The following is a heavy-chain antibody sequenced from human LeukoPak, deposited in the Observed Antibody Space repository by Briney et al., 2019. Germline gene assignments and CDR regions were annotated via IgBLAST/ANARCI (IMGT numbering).Heavy chain of an antibody. CDR3: AREQKPDAFDI. CDR2: ISSSSSYI. V-gene: IGHV3-21*01. J-gene: IGHJ3*02. Sequence: GGSLRLSCAASGFTLSSYSMNWVRQAPGKGLEWVSSISSSSSYIYYADSVKGRFTISRDNAKNSLYLQMNSLRAEDTAVYYCAREQKPDAFDIWGQGTMVTVSS. CDR1: GFTLSSYS.